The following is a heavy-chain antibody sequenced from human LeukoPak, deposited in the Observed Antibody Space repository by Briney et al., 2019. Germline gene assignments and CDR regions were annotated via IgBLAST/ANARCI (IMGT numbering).Heavy chain of an antibody. J-gene: IGHJ6*03. CDR1: GGSISSGSYY. CDR3: AREDYDFWSGSPHYYYYMDV. Sequence: SQTLSLTCTVSGGSISSGSYYWSWIRQPAGKGLEWIGRIYTSGSTNYNPSLKSRVTISVDTSKNQFSLKLSSVTAADTAVYYCAREDYDFWSGSPHYYYYMDVWGKGTTVTVSS. CDR2: IYTSGST. D-gene: IGHD3-3*01. V-gene: IGHV4-61*02.